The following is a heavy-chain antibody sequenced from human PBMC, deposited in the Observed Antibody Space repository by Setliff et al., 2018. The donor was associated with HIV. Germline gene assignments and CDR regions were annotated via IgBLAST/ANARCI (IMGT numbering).Heavy chain of an antibody. J-gene: IGHJ4*02. D-gene: IGHD5-18*01. CDR2: IYYSGST. CDR3: ASGLVLAMFDY. CDR1: GGSISSYY. V-gene: IGHV4-59*08. Sequence: PSETLSLTCTVSGGSISSYYWSWIRQPPGKGLEWIGYIYYSGSTNYNPSLKSRVTISVDTSKNQFSLKLAFVTAADTAVYYCASGLVLAMFDYWGQGTLVTVSS.